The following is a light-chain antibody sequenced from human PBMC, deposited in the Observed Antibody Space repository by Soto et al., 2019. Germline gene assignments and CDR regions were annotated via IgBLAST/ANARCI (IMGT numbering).Light chain of an antibody. CDR1: QSVSSSY. Sequence: EIVLTQSPGTLSLSPGERATLSCRASQSVSSSYLAWYQQKPGQAPRLLIYGASSRATGIPDRFSGGGSGTDFTLTITRLEPEDFAVYYCQRYGSPPVTFGQGTKLQIK. V-gene: IGKV3-20*01. J-gene: IGKJ2*01. CDR3: QRYGSPPVT. CDR2: GAS.